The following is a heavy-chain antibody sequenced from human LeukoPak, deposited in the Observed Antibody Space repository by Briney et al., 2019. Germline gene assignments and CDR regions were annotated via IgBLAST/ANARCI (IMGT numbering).Heavy chain of an antibody. J-gene: IGHJ5*02. D-gene: IGHD3-9*01. CDR3: ARDNPDYYDILTGYYKGNWFDP. V-gene: IGHV4-59*01. Sequence: SETLSLTCTVSGVSISSYYWSWIRQPPGKGLEWIGYIYYSGSTNYNPSLKSRLTISVDTSKNQFSLKLSSVTAADAAVYYCARDNPDYYDILTGYYKGNWFDPWGQGTLVTVSS. CDR1: GVSISSYY. CDR2: IYYSGST.